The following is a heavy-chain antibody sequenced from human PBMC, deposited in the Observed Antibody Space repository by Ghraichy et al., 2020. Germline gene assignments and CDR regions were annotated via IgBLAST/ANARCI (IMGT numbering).Heavy chain of an antibody. CDR3: AKDLGVEHIWFGELFSGV. CDR1: GFTFSSYA. V-gene: IGHV3-23*01. D-gene: IGHD3-10*01. J-gene: IGHJ6*02. Sequence: GESLNISCAASGFTFSSYAMSWVRQAPGKGLEWVSAISGSGGSTYYADSVKGRFTISRDNSKNTRYLQMNSLRAEDTAVYYCAKDLGVEHIWFGELFSGVWGQGTTVTVSS. CDR2: ISGSGGST.